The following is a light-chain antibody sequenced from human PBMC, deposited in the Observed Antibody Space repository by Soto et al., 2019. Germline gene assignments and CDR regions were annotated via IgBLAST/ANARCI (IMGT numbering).Light chain of an antibody. J-gene: IGLJ1*01. CDR3: SSYTSSSTGNV. Sequence: QSALTQPASVSGSPGQSITISCTGTSSDVGGYNYVSWYQQHPSKSPKLMIYDVSNRPSGVSNRFSGSKSGNTASLTISGLQAEDEADYYCSSYTSSSTGNVFGTGTKLTVL. CDR1: SSDVGGYNY. CDR2: DVS. V-gene: IGLV2-14*01.